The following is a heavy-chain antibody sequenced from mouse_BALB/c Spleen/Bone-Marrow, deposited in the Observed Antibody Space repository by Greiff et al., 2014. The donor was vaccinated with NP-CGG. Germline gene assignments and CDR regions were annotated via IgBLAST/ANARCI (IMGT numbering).Heavy chain of an antibody. CDR2: IFPGTGTT. CDR1: GYTFTSYW. Sequence: VQLQQSGAELVKPGASVKLSCKTSGYTFTSYWIQWVKQRPRQGLGWIGEIFPGTGTTYYNEKFKDKATLTIDTSSSTAYMQLSSLTSEDSAVYFCARKGISTVIATAYYFDYWGQGSTLTVSS. J-gene: IGHJ2*01. V-gene: IGHV1S132*01. CDR3: ARKGISTVIATAYYFDY. D-gene: IGHD2-4*01.